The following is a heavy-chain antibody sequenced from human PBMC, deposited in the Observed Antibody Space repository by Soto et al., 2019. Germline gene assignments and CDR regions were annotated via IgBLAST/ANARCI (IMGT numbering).Heavy chain of an antibody. CDR2: ISAYNGNT. CDR1: GYTFTSYG. J-gene: IGHJ5*02. Sequence: GASVKVSCKASGYTFTSYGISWVRQAPGQVLEWMGWISAYNGNTNYAQKLQGRVTITADESTSTAYMELSSLRSEDTAVYYCARDKDGGNYNWFDPWGQGTLVTVSS. CDR3: ARDKDGGNYNWFDP. D-gene: IGHD2-21*02. V-gene: IGHV1-18*01.